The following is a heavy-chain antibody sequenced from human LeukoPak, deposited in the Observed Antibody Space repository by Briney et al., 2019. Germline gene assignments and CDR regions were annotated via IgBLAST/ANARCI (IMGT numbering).Heavy chain of an antibody. J-gene: IGHJ6*02. CDR2: VSYDGSNK. CDR3: ARDQGLAAAGTPYYYYGMDV. V-gene: IGHV3-30*03. Sequence: GGSLRLSCAASGFTFSSYGMQWVRQAPGKGLEWVAVVSYDGSNKYCADSVKGRFTISRDNSKNTLYLQMNSLRAEDTAVYYCARDQGLAAAGTPYYYYGMDVWGQGTTVTVSS. CDR1: GFTFSSYG. D-gene: IGHD6-13*01.